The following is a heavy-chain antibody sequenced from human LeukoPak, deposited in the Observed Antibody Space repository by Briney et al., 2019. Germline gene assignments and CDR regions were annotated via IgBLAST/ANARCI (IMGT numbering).Heavy chain of an antibody. D-gene: IGHD2-2*01. CDR2: ISAYNGNT. Sequence: ASVKVSCKASGYTFTSYGISWVRQAPGQGLEWMGWISAYNGNTNYAQKLLGRVTMTTDTSTSTAYMELRSLRSDDTAVYYCARGVVVVPAAIWFDLWGQGTLVTVSS. J-gene: IGHJ5*02. CDR3: ARGVVVVPAAIWFDL. CDR1: GYTFTSYG. V-gene: IGHV1-18*01.